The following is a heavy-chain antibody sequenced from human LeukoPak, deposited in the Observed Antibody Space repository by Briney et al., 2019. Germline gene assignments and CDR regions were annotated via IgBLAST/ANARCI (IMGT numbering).Heavy chain of an antibody. CDR1: GYTFTGYY. V-gene: IGHV1-2*02. CDR3: ARAMGGTYAFDI. Sequence: ASVKVSCKASGYTFTGYYMHWVRQAPGQGLEWMGWINPNSGGTNYAQKFQGRVTMTRDTSISTAYMELSRLRSDDTAVYYCARAMGGTYAFDIWGQGTMVTVSS. CDR2: INPNSGGT. J-gene: IGHJ3*02. D-gene: IGHD1-26*01.